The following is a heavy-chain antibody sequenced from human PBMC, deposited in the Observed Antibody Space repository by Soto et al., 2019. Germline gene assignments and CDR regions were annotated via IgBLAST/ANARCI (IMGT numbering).Heavy chain of an antibody. CDR3: AKRSGYCSGGSPCPYYYYMDV. V-gene: IGHV3-23*01. CDR1: GFTFSSYA. CDR2: ISGSGGST. J-gene: IGHJ6*03. D-gene: IGHD2-15*01. Sequence: EVQLLESGGGLVQPGGSLRLSCAASGFTFSSYAMSWVRQAPGKGLEWVSAISGSGGSTYYADSVKGRFTISRDNSKNTLYLQMNSLRAEDTAVYYCAKRSGYCSGGSPCPYYYYMDVWGKGTTVTVSS.